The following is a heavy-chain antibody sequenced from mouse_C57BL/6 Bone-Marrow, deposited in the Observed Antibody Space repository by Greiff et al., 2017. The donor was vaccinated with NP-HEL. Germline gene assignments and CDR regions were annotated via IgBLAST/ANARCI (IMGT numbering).Heavy chain of an antibody. J-gene: IGHJ4*01. V-gene: IGHV5-6*01. Sequence: EVMLVESGGDLVKPGGSLKLSCEASGFTFSSYGMSWVRQTPDKRLEWVATISSGGSYTYYPDSVKGRFTISRDNAKNTLYLQMSSLKSEDTAMYYCARQGYYDYDDYAMDYWGQGTSVTVSS. D-gene: IGHD2-4*01. CDR2: ISSGGSYT. CDR1: GFTFSSYG. CDR3: ARQGYYDYDDYAMDY.